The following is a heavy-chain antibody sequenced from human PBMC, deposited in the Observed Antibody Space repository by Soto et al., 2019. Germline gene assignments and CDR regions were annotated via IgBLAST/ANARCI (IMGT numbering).Heavy chain of an antibody. J-gene: IGHJ6*01. Sequence: ASVKVSCKVSGYTLTELSMHWVRQAPGKGLEWMGGFDPEDGETIYAQKFQGRVTMTEDTSTDTAYMELSSLRSEDTAVYYCATMGRWYVGYYYYGMDVWGQGTTVTVSS. CDR1: GYTLTELS. D-gene: IGHD6-13*01. CDR2: FDPEDGET. V-gene: IGHV1-24*01. CDR3: ATMGRWYVGYYYYGMDV.